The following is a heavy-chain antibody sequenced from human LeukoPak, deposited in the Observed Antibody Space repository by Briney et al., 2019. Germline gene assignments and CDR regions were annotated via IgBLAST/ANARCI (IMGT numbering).Heavy chain of an antibody. V-gene: IGHV4-34*01. Sequence: SETLSLTCAVYGGSFSGYYWTWIRHTPEKGREWIGEMNPSGSTNYNPSLKSRVTISVDTSKNQFSLTLSSVTAEDTAVYYCARGRQDVTMIVVILTAVSYYLDVWGKGTTVTVS. CDR3: ARGRQDVTMIVVILTAVSYYLDV. D-gene: IGHD3-22*01. CDR1: GGSFSGYY. J-gene: IGHJ6*03. CDR2: MNPSGST.